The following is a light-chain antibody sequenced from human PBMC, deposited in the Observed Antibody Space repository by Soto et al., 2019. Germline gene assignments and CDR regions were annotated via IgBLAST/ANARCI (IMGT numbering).Light chain of an antibody. J-gene: IGKJ4*01. CDR3: QQYFFSPAT. CDR1: QSVSSN. Sequence: EIVMTQSPATLSVPPGERATLSCSASQSVSSNLAWYQQKPGQAPRLLIYGASTRATRSPARVSGTGSGTEFTLTISSLQTEDVAVYYCQQYFFSPATFGGGTKVDIK. V-gene: IGKV3-15*01. CDR2: GAS.